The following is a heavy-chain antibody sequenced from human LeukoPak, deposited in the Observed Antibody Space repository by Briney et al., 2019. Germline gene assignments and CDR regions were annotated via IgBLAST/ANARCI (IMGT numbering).Heavy chain of an antibody. V-gene: IGHV3-21*01. D-gene: IGHD3-10*01. CDR1: GFTFSSYS. CDR2: ISSSDTYI. J-gene: IGHJ4*02. CDR3: ARHLNYYFDY. Sequence: TGGSLRLSCAASGFTFSSYSMNWVRQAPGKGLEWVSSISSSDTYIYHADSVKGRFTISRDNAKNSLYLQMNSLRAEDTAVYYCARHLNYYFDYWGQGTLVTVSS.